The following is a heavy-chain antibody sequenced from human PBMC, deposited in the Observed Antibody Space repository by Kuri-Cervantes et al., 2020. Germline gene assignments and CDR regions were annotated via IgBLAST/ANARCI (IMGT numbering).Heavy chain of an antibody. CDR3: ARGTLAFNDYITHLGDV. D-gene: IGHD4-11*01. CDR2: INPSGGST. CDR1: GYTFTSYY. Sequence: ASVKVSCKASGYTFTSYYMHWVRQAPGQGLEWMGIINPSGGSTNYAEKFQSRVTMTRDTSTSTVYMELSSLRSDDTAVYYCARGTLAFNDYITHLGDVWGQGTTVTVSS. V-gene: IGHV1-46*01. J-gene: IGHJ6*02.